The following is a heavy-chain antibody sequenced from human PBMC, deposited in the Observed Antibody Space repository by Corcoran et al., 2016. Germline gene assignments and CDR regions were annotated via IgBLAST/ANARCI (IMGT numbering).Heavy chain of an antibody. D-gene: IGHD3-22*01. CDR3: AISWYYYDSSGYSNWFDP. J-gene: IGHJ5*02. Sequence: QLQLQESGPGLVKPSETLSLPCTVSGGSISSSSYYWGWIRQPPGKGLEWIGCIYYSGSTYYNPSLKSRVTISVDTSKNQFSLKLSSVTAADTAVYYCAISWYYYDSSGYSNWFDPWGQGTLVTVSS. CDR2: IYYSGST. CDR1: GGSISSSSYY. V-gene: IGHV4-39*07.